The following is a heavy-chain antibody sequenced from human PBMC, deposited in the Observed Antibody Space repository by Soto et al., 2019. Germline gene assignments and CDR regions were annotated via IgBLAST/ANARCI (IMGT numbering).Heavy chain of an antibody. J-gene: IGHJ4*02. Sequence: SETLSLTCTVSGGTISSYYWSWIRQPPGKGLEWIGYIYYSGSTNYNPSLKSRVTISVDTSKNQFSLKLSSVTAADTAVYYCAQNYYDSSGYYPFWGQGTLVTVSS. CDR3: AQNYYDSSGYYPF. CDR2: IYYSGST. V-gene: IGHV4-59*01. D-gene: IGHD3-22*01. CDR1: GGTISSYY.